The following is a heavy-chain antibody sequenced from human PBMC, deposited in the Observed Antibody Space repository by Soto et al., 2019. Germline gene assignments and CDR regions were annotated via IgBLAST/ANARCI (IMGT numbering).Heavy chain of an antibody. Sequence: SETLSLTCTVSGGSISSGGYYWSWIRQHPGKGLEWIGYIYYSGSTYYNPSLKSRVTISVDTSKNQFSLKLSSVTAADTAVYYCARGATYYDILTGYHRYYFDYWGQGTLVTVSS. D-gene: IGHD3-9*01. CDR3: ARGATYYDILTGYHRYYFDY. CDR1: GGSISSGGYY. J-gene: IGHJ4*02. CDR2: IYYSGST. V-gene: IGHV4-31*03.